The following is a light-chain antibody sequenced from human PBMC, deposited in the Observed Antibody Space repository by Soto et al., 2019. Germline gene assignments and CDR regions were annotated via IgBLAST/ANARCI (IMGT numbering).Light chain of an antibody. J-gene: IGKJ4*02. Sequence: EIQMTQSPSTLSASVGDRVSITCRASQSINNWLAWYQQKPGKAPKFLIYDASNLESGVPSRFSGSASGTEFTLTISSLQPDDFATYYCQQYDNYPLTVAGGPRWIS. CDR3: QQYDNYPLT. CDR1: QSINNW. CDR2: DAS. V-gene: IGKV1-5*01.